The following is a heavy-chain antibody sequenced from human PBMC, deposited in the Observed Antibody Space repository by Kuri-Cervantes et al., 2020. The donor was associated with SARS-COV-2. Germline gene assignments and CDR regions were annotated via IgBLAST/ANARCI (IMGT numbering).Heavy chain of an antibody. CDR2: IDWDDDK. Sequence: SGPTLVKPTQTLTLTCTFSGFSLSTSGMCVSWIRQPPGKALEWLARIDWDDDKYYSTSLKTRLTISKDTSKNQVVLTMTNMDPVDTATYYCARATYYYDSSGYSPDAFDIWGQGTMVTVSS. J-gene: IGHJ3*02. CDR1: GFSLSTSGMC. D-gene: IGHD3-22*01. V-gene: IGHV2-70*11. CDR3: ARATYYYDSSGYSPDAFDI.